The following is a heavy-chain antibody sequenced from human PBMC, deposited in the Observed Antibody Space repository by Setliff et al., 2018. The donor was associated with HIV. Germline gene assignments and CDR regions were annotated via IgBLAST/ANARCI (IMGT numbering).Heavy chain of an antibody. Sequence: PSETLSLTCTVSGYSISSGYYWGWIRQPPGKGLEWIGTIYHSGSTYYNPSLKSRVTISVDTSKNQFSLNLSSVTAADTAMYYCARDFCSSTTCTNWFHPWGQGTLVTVSS. CDR2: IYHSGST. J-gene: IGHJ5*02. V-gene: IGHV4-38-2*02. D-gene: IGHD2-2*01. CDR1: GYSISSGYY. CDR3: ARDFCSSTTCTNWFHP.